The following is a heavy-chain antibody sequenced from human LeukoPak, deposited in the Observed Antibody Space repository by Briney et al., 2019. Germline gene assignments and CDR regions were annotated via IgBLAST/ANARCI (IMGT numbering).Heavy chain of an antibody. J-gene: IGHJ5*02. V-gene: IGHV5-51*01. CDR3: ARQCCRGASPGFDP. Sequence: GESLKISCKGSGYTFTDYWIAWVRQMPGKGLEWMGIIYPSDSDTRYSPSFQGQVTFSPDKSINTAYLQWSSLRASDTAIYYCARQCCRGASPGFDPWGQGTLVTVSS. D-gene: IGHD3-10*01. CDR1: GYTFTDYW. CDR2: IYPSDSDT.